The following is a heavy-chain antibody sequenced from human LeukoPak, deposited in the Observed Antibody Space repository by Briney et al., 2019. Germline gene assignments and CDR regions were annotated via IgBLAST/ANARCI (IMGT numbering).Heavy chain of an antibody. Sequence: SETLSLTCAVYGGSFSGYYWSWIRQPPGKGLEWIGEINHSGSTNYNPSLKSRVTTSVDTSKKQFSLKLSSVTAADTAVYYCARVAEWFQTGAFDYWGQGTLVTVSS. V-gene: IGHV4-34*01. CDR1: GGSFSGYY. CDR3: ARVAEWFQTGAFDY. CDR2: INHSGST. J-gene: IGHJ4*02. D-gene: IGHD3-3*01.